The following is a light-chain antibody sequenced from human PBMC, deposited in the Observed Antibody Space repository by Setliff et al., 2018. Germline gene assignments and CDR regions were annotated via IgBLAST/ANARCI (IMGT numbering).Light chain of an antibody. Sequence: QSALTQPRSVSGSPGQSVTISCTGTSSDVGGYNYVSWYQQHPGKAPKLMIYDVSKRPSGVPDRFSGSKSCNTASLTISGLQAEDEADYYCCSYAGSYPWVFGGGTKVTVL. J-gene: IGLJ2*01. CDR2: DVS. V-gene: IGLV2-11*01. CDR3: CSYAGSYPWV. CDR1: SSDVGGYNY.